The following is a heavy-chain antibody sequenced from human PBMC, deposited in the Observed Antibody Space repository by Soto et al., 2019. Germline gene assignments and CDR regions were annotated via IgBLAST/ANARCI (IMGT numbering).Heavy chain of an antibody. V-gene: IGHV3-23*01. CDR2: ISGSGGST. CDR3: AKDPPYGSGSYYTHDAFDI. CDR1: GFTFSSYA. Sequence: GGSLRLSCAASGFTFSSYAMSWVRQAPGKGLEWVSAISGSGGSTYYADSVKGRFTISRDNSKNTLYLQMNSLRAEDTAVYYCAKDPPYGSGSYYTHDAFDIWGQGTMVTVSS. J-gene: IGHJ3*02. D-gene: IGHD3-10*01.